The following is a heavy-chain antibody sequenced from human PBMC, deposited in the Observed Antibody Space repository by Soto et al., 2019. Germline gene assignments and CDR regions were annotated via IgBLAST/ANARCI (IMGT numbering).Heavy chain of an antibody. CDR2: ISSSSGYT. Sequence: PGGSLRLSCAASGSTFSDYYMSWIRQAPGKGLEWVSYISSSSGYTNYADSVKGRFTISRDNAKNSLYLQMNSLRAEDTAVYYCAKEYGRLDYWGQGTLVTVSS. V-gene: IGHV3-11*06. J-gene: IGHJ4*02. D-gene: IGHD4-17*01. CDR1: GSTFSDYY. CDR3: AKEYGRLDY.